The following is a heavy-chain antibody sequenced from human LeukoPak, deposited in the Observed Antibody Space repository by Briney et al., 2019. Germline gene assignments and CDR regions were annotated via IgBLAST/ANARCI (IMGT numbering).Heavy chain of an antibody. CDR1: GFTFSSYS. CDR3: ARDQFYDFWSGYYDEFPLGYFDY. D-gene: IGHD3-3*01. Sequence: GGSLRLSCAASGFTFSSYSMNWVRQAPGKGLEWVANIKQDGSEKYYVDSVKGRFTISRDNAKNSLYLQMNSLRAEDTAVYYCARDQFYDFWSGYYDEFPLGYFDYWGQGTLVTVSS. V-gene: IGHV3-7*01. CDR2: IKQDGSEK. J-gene: IGHJ4*02.